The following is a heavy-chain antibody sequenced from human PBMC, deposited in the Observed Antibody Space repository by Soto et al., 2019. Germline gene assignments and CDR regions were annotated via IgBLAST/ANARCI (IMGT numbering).Heavy chain of an antibody. CDR2: TYFRSKWFN. CDR3: ARESMAPRGVFDY. CDR1: GDRVSSNTAA. J-gene: IGHJ4*01. V-gene: IGHV6-1*01. D-gene: IGHD2-8*01. Sequence: HSQTLSLTCVISGDRVSSNTAAWNWIRQSPARGLEWLGRTYFRSKWFNNYAESVTSRITFNPDASKNQFSLQLNSVTPEDTAVYYCARESMAPRGVFDYWGQGTLVTVSS.